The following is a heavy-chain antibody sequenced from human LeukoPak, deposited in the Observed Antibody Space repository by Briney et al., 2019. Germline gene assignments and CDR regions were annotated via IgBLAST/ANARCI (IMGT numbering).Heavy chain of an antibody. D-gene: IGHD3-10*01. CDR2: IYYSGST. CDR3: ARLGRITMIRATSDYYHSMDV. J-gene: IGHJ6*02. V-gene: IGHV4-59*08. CDR1: GGSISGYY. Sequence: SETLSLTCAVSGGSISGYYWSWIRQPPGKGLEWIGYIYYSGSTNYNPSLKSRVTMSVDTSKNQFSLKLSSLTAADTAVHYCARLGRITMIRATSDYYHSMDVWGQGTTVTVSS.